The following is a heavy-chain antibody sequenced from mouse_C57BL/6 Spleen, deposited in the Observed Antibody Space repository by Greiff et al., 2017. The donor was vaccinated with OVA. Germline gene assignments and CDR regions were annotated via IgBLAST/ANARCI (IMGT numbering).Heavy chain of an antibody. CDR3: ARRYDYDEAWFAY. V-gene: IGHV1-18*01. D-gene: IGHD2-4*01. CDR2: LNPNHVGT. J-gene: IGHJ3*01. CDR1: GYTFPDYT. Sequence: EVQLQQSGPELVKPVASVKIPCKASGYTFPDYTMDWVQQSHGKSLECIVDLNPNHVGTISNQKFKVKATLTVDKSSSTAYMELRSLTSEDTAVYYCARRYDYDEAWFAYWGQGTLVTVSA.